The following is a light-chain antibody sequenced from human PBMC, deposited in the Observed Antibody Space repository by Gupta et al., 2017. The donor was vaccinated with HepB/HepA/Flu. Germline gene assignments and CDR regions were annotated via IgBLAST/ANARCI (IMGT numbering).Light chain of an antibody. V-gene: IGKV3-20*01. CDR2: HAS. CDR3: QQYGSSPFT. Sequence: EIVLTQSPGTLSLSPGERATLSCRASQSVSTNYLAWYQQKPGQAPRLLIYHASSRAAGIPDRFSGSGSGTDFTLTISRLEPEDFAVYYCQQYGSSPFTFGHGTKVDIK. CDR1: QSVSTNY. J-gene: IGKJ3*01.